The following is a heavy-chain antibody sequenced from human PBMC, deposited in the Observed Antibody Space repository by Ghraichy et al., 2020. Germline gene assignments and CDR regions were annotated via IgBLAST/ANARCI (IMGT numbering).Heavy chain of an antibody. CDR3: AKNTHGGNTVDY. CDR2: ISYDGSNK. J-gene: IGHJ4*02. V-gene: IGHV3-30*18. CDR1: GFTFSSYG. D-gene: IGHD4-23*01. Sequence: GGSLRLSCAASGFTFSSYGMHWVRQAPGKGLEWVAVISYDGSNKYYADSVKGRFTISRDNSKNTLHLQMNSLRAEDTAVYYCAKNTHGGNTVDYWGQGTLVTFSS.